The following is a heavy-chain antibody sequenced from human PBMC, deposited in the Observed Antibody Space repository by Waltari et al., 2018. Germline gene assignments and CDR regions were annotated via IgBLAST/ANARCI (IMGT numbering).Heavy chain of an antibody. CDR2: IYYSGST. D-gene: IGHD1-26*01. J-gene: IGHJ4*02. CDR3: ARHARELPRGSFDY. Sequence: QVQLQESGPGLVKPSETLSLTCTVSGGSISSYYWSWIRQPPGKGLEWIGYIYYSGSTNSNPSLKSRVTISVDTSKNQFSLKLSSVTAADTAVYYCARHARELPRGSFDYWGQGTLVTVSS. CDR1: GGSISSYY. V-gene: IGHV4-59*08.